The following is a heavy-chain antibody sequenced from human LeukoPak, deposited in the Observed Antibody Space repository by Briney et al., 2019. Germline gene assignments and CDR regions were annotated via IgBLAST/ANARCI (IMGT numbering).Heavy chain of an antibody. D-gene: IGHD3-10*01. CDR2: IYYSGST. J-gene: IGHJ5*02. Sequence: PSETLSLTCTVSGGSISSYYWSWIRQPPGKGLEWIGYIYYSGSTNYNPSLKSRVTISVDTSKNQFSLKLSSVTAADTAVYYCARHELYYYGSGSYYRASVIWFDPWGQGTLVTVSS. V-gene: IGHV4-59*08. CDR3: ARHELYYYGSGSYYRASVIWFDP. CDR1: GGSISSYY.